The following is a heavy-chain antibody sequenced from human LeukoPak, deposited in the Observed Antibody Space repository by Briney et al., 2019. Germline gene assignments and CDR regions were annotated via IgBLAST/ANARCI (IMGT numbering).Heavy chain of an antibody. CDR2: IYYSGST. CDR1: GGSISSGDYY. V-gene: IGHV4-30-4*01. CDR3: ARSDSSGYYEFDY. J-gene: IGHJ4*02. D-gene: IGHD3-22*01. Sequence: SETLSLTCTVSGGSISSGDYYWSWIRQPPGKGLEWIGYIYYSGSTYYNPSLKSRVTISVDTSKNQFSLKLSSVTAADTAVYYCARSDSSGYYEFDYWGQGTLVTVSS.